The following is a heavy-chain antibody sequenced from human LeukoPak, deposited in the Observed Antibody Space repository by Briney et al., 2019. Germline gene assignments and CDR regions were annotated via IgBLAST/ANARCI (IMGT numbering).Heavy chain of an antibody. CDR3: ARDSPDILTGYFHEGDWFDP. J-gene: IGHJ5*02. Sequence: ASVKVSCKASGYTFTSYYMHWVRQAPGQGLEWMGIINPSGGSTSYAQKFQGRVTMTRDMSTSTVYVELSSLRSEDTAVYYCARDSPDILTGYFHEGDWFDPWGQGTLVTVSS. CDR1: GYTFTSYY. D-gene: IGHD3-9*01. V-gene: IGHV1-46*01. CDR2: INPSGGST.